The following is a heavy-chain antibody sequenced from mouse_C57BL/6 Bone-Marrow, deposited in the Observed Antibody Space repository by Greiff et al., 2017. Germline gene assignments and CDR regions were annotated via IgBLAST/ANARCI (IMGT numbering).Heavy chain of an antibody. CDR3: ARRGRAPLYAMDY. D-gene: IGHD3-3*01. CDR2: IYWDDDK. J-gene: IGHJ4*01. Sequence: QVQLKECGPGILQSSQTLSLTCSFSGFSLSTSGMGVSWIRQPSGKGLEWLAHIYWDDDKRYNPSLKSRLTLSKDTSRNQVCLKITSVDTADTATYYCARRGRAPLYAMDYWGQGTSVTVSS. V-gene: IGHV8-12*01. CDR1: GFSLSTSGMG.